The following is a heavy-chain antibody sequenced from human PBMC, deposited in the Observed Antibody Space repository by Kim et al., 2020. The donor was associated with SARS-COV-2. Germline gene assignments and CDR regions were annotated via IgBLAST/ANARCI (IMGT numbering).Heavy chain of an antibody. V-gene: IGHV4-39*01. J-gene: IGHJ6*02. CDR2: IYYSGST. D-gene: IGHD4-17*01. CDR1: GVSISSSSYY. CDR3: ATITYGDYFLGSGWTSYYYGMDV. Sequence: SETLSLTCTVSGVSISSSSYYWGWIRQPPGKGLEWIGSIYYSGSTYYNPSLKSRVTISVDTSKNQFSLKLSSVTAADTAVYYCATITYGDYFLGSGWTSYYYGMDVWGQGTTVTVSS.